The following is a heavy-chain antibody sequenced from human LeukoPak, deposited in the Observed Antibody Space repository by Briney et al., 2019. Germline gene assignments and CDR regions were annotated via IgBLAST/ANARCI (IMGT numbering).Heavy chain of an antibody. CDR3: ARVSHPDIVVVPAAIDWYIDL. J-gene: IGHJ2*01. CDR2: IKQDGSEK. CDR1: GFTFSAYW. D-gene: IGHD2-2*02. Sequence: GGSLRLSCAASGFTFSAYWMNWVRQAPGKGLEWVANIKQDGSEKYYVDSVKGRFTISRDNAKNSLYLQMNSLRAEDTAVYYCARVSHPDIVVVPAAIDWYIDLWGRGTLVTLSS. V-gene: IGHV3-7*01.